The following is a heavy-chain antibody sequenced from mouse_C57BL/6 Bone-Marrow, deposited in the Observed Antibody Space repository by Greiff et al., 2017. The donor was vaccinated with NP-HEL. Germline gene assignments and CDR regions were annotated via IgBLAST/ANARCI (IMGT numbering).Heavy chain of an antibody. V-gene: IGHV1-55*01. CDR1: GYTFTSYW. CDR3: ASSLYWYFDV. CDR2: IYPGSGST. Sequence: QVQLQQPGAELGKPGASVKMSCKASGYTFTSYWITWVKQRPGQGLEWIGDIYPGSGSTNYNEKFKSKATLTVDTSSSTAYMQLSSLTSEDSAVYYCASSLYWYFDVWGTGTTVTVSS. J-gene: IGHJ1*03. D-gene: IGHD1-1*01.